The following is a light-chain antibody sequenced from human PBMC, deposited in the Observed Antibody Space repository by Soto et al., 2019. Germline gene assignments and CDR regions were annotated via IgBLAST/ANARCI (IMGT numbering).Light chain of an antibody. CDR2: GAS. CDR3: QQYGSSPET. Sequence: EIVLTQSPGTLSLSPGEIATLSCSASQSVSSSYLAWYQQKPGQAPRLLIYGASSRATGIPDRFSGSGFGTDFTLTISRLEPEDFAVYYCQQYGSSPETFGQGTKVDIK. V-gene: IGKV3-20*01. J-gene: IGKJ1*01. CDR1: QSVSSSY.